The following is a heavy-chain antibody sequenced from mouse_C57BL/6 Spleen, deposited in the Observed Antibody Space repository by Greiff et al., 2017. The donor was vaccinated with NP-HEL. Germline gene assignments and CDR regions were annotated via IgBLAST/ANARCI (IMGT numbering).Heavy chain of an antibody. CDR2: ISYDGSN. V-gene: IGHV3-6*01. D-gene: IGHD1-1*02. CDR1: GYSITSGYY. J-gene: IGHJ1*03. CDR3: AKEGGLLWYFDV. Sequence: EVQVVESGPGLVKPSQSLSLTCSVTGYSITSGYYWNWIRQFPGNKLEWMGYISYDGSNNYNPSLKNRISITRDTSKNQFFLKLNSVTTEDTATYYCAKEGGLLWYFDVWGTGTTVTVSS.